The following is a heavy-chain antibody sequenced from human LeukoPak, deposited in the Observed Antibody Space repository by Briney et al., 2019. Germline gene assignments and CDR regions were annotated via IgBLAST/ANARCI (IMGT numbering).Heavy chain of an antibody. Sequence: GRSLRLSCAASGFTFSSYGMHWVRQAPGKGLEWVSAISGSGGSTYYADSVKGRFTISRDNSKNTLYLQMNSLRAEDTAVYYCAKQTSYNWNDGGPFDYWGQGALVTVSS. CDR2: ISGSGGST. J-gene: IGHJ4*02. D-gene: IGHD1-20*01. CDR3: AKQTSYNWNDGGPFDY. V-gene: IGHV3-23*01. CDR1: GFTFSSYG.